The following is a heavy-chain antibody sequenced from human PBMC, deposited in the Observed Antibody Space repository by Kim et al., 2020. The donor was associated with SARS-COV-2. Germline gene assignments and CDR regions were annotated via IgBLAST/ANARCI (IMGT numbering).Heavy chain of an antibody. D-gene: IGHD3-10*01. V-gene: IGHV3-23*01. CDR3: AKELPYYYGSAPGYYFDY. Sequence: KGRFTISRDNSKNTLYLQMNSLRAEDTAVYYCAKELPYYYGSAPGYYFDYWGQGTLVTVSS. J-gene: IGHJ4*02.